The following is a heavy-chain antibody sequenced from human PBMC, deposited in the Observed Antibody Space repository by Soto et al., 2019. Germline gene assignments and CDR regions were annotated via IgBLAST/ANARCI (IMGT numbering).Heavy chain of an antibody. Sequence: PVGSLRLSCAASGFTFSSYAMSWVRQAPGMGLEWVSAISGSGGSTYYADSVKGRFTISRDNSKNTLYLQMNSLRAEDTAVYYCAKDVRYGDYLGGYYDYWGQGTLVTVSS. CDR1: GFTFSSYA. CDR2: ISGSGGST. D-gene: IGHD4-17*01. CDR3: AKDVRYGDYLGGYYDY. J-gene: IGHJ4*02. V-gene: IGHV3-23*01.